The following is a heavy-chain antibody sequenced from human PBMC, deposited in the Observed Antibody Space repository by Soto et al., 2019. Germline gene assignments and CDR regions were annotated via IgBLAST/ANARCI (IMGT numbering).Heavy chain of an antibody. D-gene: IGHD3-10*01. Sequence: EVQLLESGGGLVQPGGSLRLSCAASGFTFSSYAMSWVRQAPGKGLEWVSDISGSGGITYYADSVKGRFTISRDNSKNTLYLPRNGLRAEDTAVYSWAKAAMVRGGGGFDPWGQGTLVTVSS. V-gene: IGHV3-23*01. CDR2: ISGSGGIT. CDR1: GFTFSSYA. CDR3: AKAAMVRGGGGFDP. J-gene: IGHJ5*02.